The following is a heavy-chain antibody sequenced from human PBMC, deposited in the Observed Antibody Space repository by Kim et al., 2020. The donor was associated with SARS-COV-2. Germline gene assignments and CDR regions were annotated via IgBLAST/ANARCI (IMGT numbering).Heavy chain of an antibody. CDR1: GFTFSSYG. CDR3: AREGIVEMATISRGGLDY. CDR2: IWYDGSNK. V-gene: IGHV3-33*01. J-gene: IGHJ4*02. Sequence: GGSLRLSCAASGFTFSSYGMHWVRQAPGKGLEWVAVIWYDGSNKYYADSVKGRFTISRDNSKNTLYLQMNSLRAEDTAVYYCAREGIVEMATISRGGLDYWGQGTLVTVSS. D-gene: IGHD5-12*01.